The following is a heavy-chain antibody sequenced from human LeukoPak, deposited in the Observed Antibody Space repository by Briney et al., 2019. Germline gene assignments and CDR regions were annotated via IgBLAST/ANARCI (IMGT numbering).Heavy chain of an antibody. CDR1: GGSISSYY. Sequence: KASETLSPTCTVSGGSISSYYWSWIRQPPGKGLEWIGYIYYSGSTNYNPSLKSRVTISVDTSKNQFSLKLSSVTAADTAVYYCARARRYSSSSSWYFDLWGRGTLVTVSS. J-gene: IGHJ2*01. V-gene: IGHV4-59*01. CDR3: ARARRYSSSSSWYFDL. D-gene: IGHD6-6*01. CDR2: IYYSGST.